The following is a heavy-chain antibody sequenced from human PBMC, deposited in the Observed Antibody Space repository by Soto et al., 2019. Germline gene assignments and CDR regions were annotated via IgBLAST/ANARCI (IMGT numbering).Heavy chain of an antibody. V-gene: IGHV1-18*01. CDR1: GYIFTNYG. J-gene: IGHJ4*02. CDR2: ISAYNGNT. D-gene: IGHD3-22*01. Sequence: GASVKVSCKASGYIFTNYGINWVRRAPGQGLEWMGWISAYNGNTKYAQKLQGRVTMTTDTSTSTAYMELRSLRSDDTAVYYCARDLATYYYDSGGYYSRDYWGQGTLVTVSS. CDR3: ARDLATYYYDSGGYYSRDY.